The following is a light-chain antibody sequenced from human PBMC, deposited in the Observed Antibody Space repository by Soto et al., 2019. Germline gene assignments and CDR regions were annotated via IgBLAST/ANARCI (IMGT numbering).Light chain of an antibody. Sequence: EIVLTQSPATLSLSPGERATLSCRASQSVSSNLAWYQQKPGQAPRLLIYGASTRATGIPARFSGSGSGTEFTLTISSLQSEDFVVYYCQQYNNWWTFGQGTKVDI. CDR3: QQYNNWWT. J-gene: IGKJ1*01. CDR2: GAS. CDR1: QSVSSN. V-gene: IGKV3-15*01.